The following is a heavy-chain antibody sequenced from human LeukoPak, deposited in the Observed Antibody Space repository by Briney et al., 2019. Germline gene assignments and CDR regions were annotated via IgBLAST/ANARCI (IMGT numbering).Heavy chain of an antibody. J-gene: IGHJ6*04. CDR1: GYTFTSYG. Sequence: ASVTVSCTASGYTFTSYGISWVRQAPGQGLEWMGWISAYNGNTNYAQKLQGRVTMTTDTSTSTAYMELRSLRSDDTAVYYCARDPPIRYFDWLPHYYYYGMDVWGKGTTVTVSS. D-gene: IGHD3-9*01. CDR2: ISAYNGNT. CDR3: ARDPPIRYFDWLPHYYYYGMDV. V-gene: IGHV1-18*04.